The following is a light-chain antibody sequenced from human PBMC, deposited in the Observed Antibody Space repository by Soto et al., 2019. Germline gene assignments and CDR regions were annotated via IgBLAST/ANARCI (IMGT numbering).Light chain of an antibody. Sequence: SYELTQPPSVSVAPGQTATITCGGNNIGTKSVHWYQQKPGQAPVLVVFHDRDRPSGIPDRFSGSHSGNTATLNISRVEAGDEADYYCQVRDDNSDHTGVFGVGTKVTVL. J-gene: IGLJ3*02. V-gene: IGLV3-21*02. CDR3: QVRDDNSDHTGV. CDR1: NIGTKS. CDR2: HDR.